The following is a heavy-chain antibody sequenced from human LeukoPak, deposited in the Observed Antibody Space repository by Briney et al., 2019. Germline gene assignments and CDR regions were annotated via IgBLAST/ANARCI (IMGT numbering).Heavy chain of an antibody. CDR3: ARDETRNYYMFDY. D-gene: IGHD3-10*01. CDR2: ISAYNGHT. Sequence: GASVKVSCKASGYTFTSYGISWVRQAPGQGLEWMGWISAYNGHTKYAQKVQGRVTMTRDTSTSTAYMELSSLRSEDTAVYYCARDETRNYYMFDYWGQGTLVTVSS. CDR1: GYTFTSYG. V-gene: IGHV1-18*01. J-gene: IGHJ4*02.